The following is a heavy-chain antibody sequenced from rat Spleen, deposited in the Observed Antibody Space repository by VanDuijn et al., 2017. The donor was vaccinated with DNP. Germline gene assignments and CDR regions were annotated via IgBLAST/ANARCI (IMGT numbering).Heavy chain of an antibody. V-gene: IGHV5-27*01. CDR2: MSPTTRTS. J-gene: IGHJ4*01. CDR1: GFTFSNYY. CDR3: TTWGWLLGLDA. Sequence: EVKLVESGGGLVQPGRSLKLSCAASGFTFSNYYMAWVRQAPKKGLEWVACMSPTTRTSYYRDSVKGRFTISRDNTKSTLYLQMNSLRSEDTATYYCTTWGWLLGLDAWGQGTSVTVSS. D-gene: IGHD1-12*03.